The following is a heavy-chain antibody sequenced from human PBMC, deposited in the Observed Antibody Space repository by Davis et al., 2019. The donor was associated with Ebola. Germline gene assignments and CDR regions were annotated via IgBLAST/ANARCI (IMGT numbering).Heavy chain of an antibody. V-gene: IGHV3-30-3*01. CDR2: ISYDGSNK. J-gene: IGHJ6*03. Sequence: GESLKISCAASGFTFSSYAMHWVRQAPGKGLEWVAVISYDGSNKYYADSVKGRFTNSRDNSKNTLYLQMNSLRAEDTAVYYCARDGETGYCSGGSCYYYYMDVWGKGTTVTVSS. CDR1: GFTFSSYA. D-gene: IGHD2-15*01. CDR3: ARDGETGYCSGGSCYYYYMDV.